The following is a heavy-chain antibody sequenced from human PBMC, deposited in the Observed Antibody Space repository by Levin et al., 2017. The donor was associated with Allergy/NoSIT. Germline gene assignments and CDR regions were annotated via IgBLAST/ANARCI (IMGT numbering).Heavy chain of an antibody. Sequence: GSLRLSCTVSGGSISSSSFYWGWIRQPPGKGLEWIGNIYYSGTTYYNPSLKSRVTISVDTSKNQFSLKLSSVTAADTAIYYCARRGYCSGGSCFGWFDPWGQGTLVTVSS. CDR1: GGSISSSSFY. D-gene: IGHD2-15*01. V-gene: IGHV4-39*01. CDR3: ARRGYCSGGSCFGWFDP. CDR2: IYYSGTT. J-gene: IGHJ5*02.